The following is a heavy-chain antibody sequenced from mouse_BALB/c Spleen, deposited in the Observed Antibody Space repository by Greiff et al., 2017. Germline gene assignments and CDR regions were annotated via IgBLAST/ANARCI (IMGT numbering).Heavy chain of an antibody. Sequence: EVQLQQSGPELVKPGASVKMSCKASGYTFTSYVMHWVKQKPGQGLEWIGYINPYNDGTKYNEKFKGKATLTSDKSSSTAYMELSSLTSEDSAVYYCAREGFGYRYDKYWYFDVWGAGTTVTVSS. CDR2: INPYNDGT. V-gene: IGHV1-14*01. D-gene: IGHD2-14*01. J-gene: IGHJ1*01. CDR1: GYTFTSYV. CDR3: AREGFGYRYDKYWYFDV.